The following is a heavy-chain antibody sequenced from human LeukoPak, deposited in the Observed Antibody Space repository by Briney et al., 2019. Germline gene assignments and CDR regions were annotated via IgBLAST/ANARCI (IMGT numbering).Heavy chain of an antibody. CDR3: ARDEGSDGSGSYWDYYYGMDV. CDR2: VYSSGST. CDR1: GGSIRTYY. Sequence: PSETLSLTCNVSGGSIRTYYWSWIRQSAGKGLEWIGRVYSSGSTDHSPSLKSRVSMSVDTSKNQFYLKLSSVTAADTAVYYCARDEGSDGSGSYWDYYYGMDVWGQGTTVTVSS. D-gene: IGHD3-10*01. J-gene: IGHJ6*02. V-gene: IGHV4-4*07.